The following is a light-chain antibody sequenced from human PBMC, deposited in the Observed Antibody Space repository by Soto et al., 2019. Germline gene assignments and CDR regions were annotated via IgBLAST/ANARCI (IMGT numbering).Light chain of an antibody. CDR2: GAY. CDR1: KSISTY. J-gene: IGKJ2*01. Sequence: DIRMTQSPSSLSASVGDRVNITCRASKSISTYFNWYQHKPGTAPNLLIYGAYRLQSGVPSRFTGSGSRTDFTLTISNLQHEDSATYFCQQSNSSPYTFGQGTRLEIK. V-gene: IGKV1-39*01. CDR3: QQSNSSPYT.